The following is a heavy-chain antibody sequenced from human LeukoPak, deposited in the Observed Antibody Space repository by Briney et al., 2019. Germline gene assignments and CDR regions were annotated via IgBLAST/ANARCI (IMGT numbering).Heavy chain of an antibody. CDR3: ARYLRDSGTYTFDH. V-gene: IGHV4-59*01. CDR1: GVSISPYY. CDR2: VYYSGST. D-gene: IGHD1-1*01. Sequence: SETLSLTCTVSGVSISPYYWSWIRRSPGKGLEWIGYVYYSGSTNYNPSFKGRVTMSVDTSKNQFSLKLSSVTAADTAIYYCARYLRDSGTYTFDHWGQGILVTVSS. J-gene: IGHJ4*02.